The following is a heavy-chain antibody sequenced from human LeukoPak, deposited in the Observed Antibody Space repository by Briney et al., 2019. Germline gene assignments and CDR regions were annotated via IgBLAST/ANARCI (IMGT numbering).Heavy chain of an antibody. CDR2: ITGGGADT. J-gene: IGHJ4*02. V-gene: IGHV3-23*01. D-gene: IGHD2-15*01. CDR1: GFTFSNYA. Sequence: GGSLRLSCAASGFTFSNYAMAWVRQAPGKEPEWVSVITGGGADTYQIDSVKGRFTISRDNSENTLYLQMNSLRAEDTAVYFCAKGTLGHCNGASCYPLDYWGQGTLVTVSS. CDR3: AKGTLGHCNGASCYPLDY.